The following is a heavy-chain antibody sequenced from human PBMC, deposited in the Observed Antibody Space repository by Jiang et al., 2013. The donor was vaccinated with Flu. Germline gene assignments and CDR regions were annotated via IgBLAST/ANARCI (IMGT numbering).Heavy chain of an antibody. J-gene: IGHJ6*02. D-gene: IGHD6-13*01. CDR3: ARHGETLAAAGIFYYGMDV. CDR2: IDPSDSHS. V-gene: IGHV5-10-1*01. Sequence: GAEVKKPGESLRISCEISGYNSPSYWISWVRQMSGKGLEWMGKIDPSDSHSKYSLSFQGHVTMSVDKSTSTAYLQWHSLKASDTAMYYCARHGETLAAAGIFYYGMDVWGQGTTVTVSS. CDR1: GYNSPSYW.